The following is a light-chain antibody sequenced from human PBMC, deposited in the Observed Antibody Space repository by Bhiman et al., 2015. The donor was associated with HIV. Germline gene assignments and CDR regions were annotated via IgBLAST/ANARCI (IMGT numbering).Light chain of an antibody. CDR3: GTWDSSLSAGV. CDR1: SSNIGKKY. Sequence: QSVVTQPPSVSGTPGQGVTISCSGSSSNIGKKYVYWYQQLPGATPTLLIYRNILRPSGVPDRISGSKSGTSATLGITGLQTGDEADYYCGTWDSSLSAGVFGGGTRLTVL. V-gene: IGLV1-51*02. J-gene: IGLJ3*02. CDR2: RNI.